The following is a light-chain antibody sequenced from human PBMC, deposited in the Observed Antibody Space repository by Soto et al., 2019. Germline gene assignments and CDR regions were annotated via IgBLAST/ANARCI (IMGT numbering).Light chain of an antibody. CDR2: VAS. V-gene: IGKV1-5*01. CDR1: QSISSW. CDR3: QQYDSYSWT. J-gene: IGKJ1*01. Sequence: IQLTPSPCTLSASVGDRVTLTCRASQSISSWLAWYQQKPGKAPKLLIYVASSLESGVPSRFSGSGSGTEFTLTISSLQTDDFASYYCQQYDSYSWTFGQGTKVDIK.